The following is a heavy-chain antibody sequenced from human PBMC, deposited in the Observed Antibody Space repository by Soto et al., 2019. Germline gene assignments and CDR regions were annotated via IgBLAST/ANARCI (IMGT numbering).Heavy chain of an antibody. CDR3: VKLANWGSHTDH. CDR2: INPDNGNT. Sequence: ASVKVSCKASGYTLTSYDINWVRQATGQRLEWMGWINPDNGNTNSAQKFQGRVTIPADKSISSAYLQWSSLKASDTAMYYCVKLANWGSHTDHWGQGTQVTVSS. J-gene: IGHJ4*02. V-gene: IGHV1-8*01. CDR1: GYTLTSYD. D-gene: IGHD7-27*01.